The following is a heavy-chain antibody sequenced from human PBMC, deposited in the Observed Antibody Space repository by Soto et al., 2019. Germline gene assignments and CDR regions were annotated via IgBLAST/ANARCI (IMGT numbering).Heavy chain of an antibody. CDR2: INPSGGST. V-gene: IGHV1-46*03. Sequence: ASVKVSCKASGYTFTSYYMHWVRQAPGQGLEWMGIINPSGGSTSYAQKFQGRVTMTRDTSTSTVYMELSSLRSEDTAVYYCARDPYCTNGVCYTFDYWGQGTLVTAPQ. CDR1: GYTFTSYY. J-gene: IGHJ4*02. D-gene: IGHD2-8*01. CDR3: ARDPYCTNGVCYTFDY.